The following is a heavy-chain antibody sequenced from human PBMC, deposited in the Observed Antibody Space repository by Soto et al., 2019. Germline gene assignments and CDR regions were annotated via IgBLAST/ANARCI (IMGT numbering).Heavy chain of an antibody. V-gene: IGHV3-23*01. CDR3: ATHGWDL. Sequence: EVQLLESGGGLVQPGGSLRLSCAASGFTFSRSDMSWVRQTPGKGLEWVSAITGGRAFYGDSVEGRFTVSRDNSKNTLYLQMNSLRVEYTAIYYCATHGWDLWGQGTLVTVSS. CDR1: GFTFSRSD. D-gene: IGHD6-19*01. J-gene: IGHJ5*02. CDR2: ITGGRA.